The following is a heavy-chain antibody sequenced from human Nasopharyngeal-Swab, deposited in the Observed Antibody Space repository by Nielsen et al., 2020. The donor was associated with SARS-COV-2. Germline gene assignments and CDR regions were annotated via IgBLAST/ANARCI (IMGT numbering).Heavy chain of an antibody. D-gene: IGHD1-26*01. CDR2: IWYDGSNK. V-gene: IGHV3-33*01. CDR3: ARDRGELLGEYYFDY. Sequence: GESLKISCAASGFTFSSYGMHWVRQAPGKGLEWVAVIWYDGSNKYYADSVKGRFTISRDNSKNTLYLQMNSLRAEDTAVYYYARDRGELLGEYYFDYWGQGTLVTVSS. CDR1: GFTFSSYG. J-gene: IGHJ4*02.